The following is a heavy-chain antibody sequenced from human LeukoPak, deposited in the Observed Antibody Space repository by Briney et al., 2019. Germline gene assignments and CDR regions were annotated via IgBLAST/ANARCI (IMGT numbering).Heavy chain of an antibody. CDR2: IKQDGSER. J-gene: IGHJ4*02. CDR3: ARGWNYAFRFDY. Sequence: PGGSLRLSCAASGFTFSDYWMTWVRKAPGKGLEWVAHIKQDGSERYYGDSVKGRFTISRDNANNLVYLQMNSLGAGDTAVYYCARGWNYAFRFDYWGQGTLVTVSS. V-gene: IGHV3-7*01. CDR1: GFTFSDYW. D-gene: IGHD1-7*01.